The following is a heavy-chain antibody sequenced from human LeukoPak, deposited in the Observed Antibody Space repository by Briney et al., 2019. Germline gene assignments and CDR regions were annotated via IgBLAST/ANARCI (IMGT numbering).Heavy chain of an antibody. CDR2: ISYDGSNK. V-gene: IGHV3-30-3*01. CDR3: ARDFGYYFDY. Sequence: PGRSLRLSCAASGFTFSSYAMHWVSQAPGKGLEWVAVISYDGSNKYYADSVKGRFTISRDNSKNTLYLQMNSLRAEDTAVYYCARDFGYYFDYWGQGTLVTVSS. D-gene: IGHD3-10*01. J-gene: IGHJ4*02. CDR1: GFTFSSYA.